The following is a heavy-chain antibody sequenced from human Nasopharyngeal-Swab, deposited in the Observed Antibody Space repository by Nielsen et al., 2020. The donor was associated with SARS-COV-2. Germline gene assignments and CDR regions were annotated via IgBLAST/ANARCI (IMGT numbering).Heavy chain of an antibody. V-gene: IGHV4-39*01. CDR2: IYYNANT. J-gene: IGHJ4*02. Sequence: SEILSLTCTVSGDSIAYSTFYWGWIRQPPGKGLEWIGNIYYNANTYQNPSLKSRLTISVDKSKNQFSLQLSSVTAADTAVYYCVRSSSWYYFDYWAQGTQVTVSS. CDR1: GDSIAYSTFY. D-gene: IGHD6-13*01. CDR3: VRSSSWYYFDY.